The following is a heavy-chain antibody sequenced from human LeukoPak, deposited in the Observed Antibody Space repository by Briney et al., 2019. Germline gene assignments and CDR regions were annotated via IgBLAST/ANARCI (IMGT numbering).Heavy chain of an antibody. D-gene: IGHD6-13*01. CDR2: MNPNSGNT. J-gene: IGHJ6*03. V-gene: IGHV1-8*01. CDR3: ARVGESSSSRTDYYYYYYMDV. CDR1: GYTFTSYD. Sequence: GASVKVSCKASGYTFTSYDINWVRQATGQGLEWMGWMNPNSGNTGYAQKVQGRVTMTRNTSKSTAYMELSSLRSEDTAVYYCARVGESSSSRTDYYYYYYMDVWGKGTTVTVSS.